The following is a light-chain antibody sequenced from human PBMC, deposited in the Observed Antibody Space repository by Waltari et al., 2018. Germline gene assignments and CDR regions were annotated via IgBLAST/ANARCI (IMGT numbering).Light chain of an antibody. J-gene: IGLJ3*02. Sequence: QSALTQPASVSGSPGQSLTISCTGTSRYVGGYNYVSWYQHHPGKAPKLMIYEVSNRPSGVSNRFSGSKSGNTASLTISGLQAEDEAHYYCSSYTSSISWVFGGGTKLTVL. V-gene: IGLV2-14*01. CDR1: SRYVGGYNY. CDR2: EVS. CDR3: SSYTSSISWV.